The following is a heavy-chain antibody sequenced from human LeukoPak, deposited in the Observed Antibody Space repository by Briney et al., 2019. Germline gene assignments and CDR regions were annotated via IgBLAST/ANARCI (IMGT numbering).Heavy chain of an antibody. J-gene: IGHJ6*02. CDR3: ARGPRREITIFSYYGMDV. V-gene: IGHV4-39*01. D-gene: IGHD3-3*01. CDR1: GGSISSSGYY. Sequence: SETLSLTCTVSGGSISSSGYYWGWIRQPPGKGLEYIGSIYYSGSTYYNPSLKSRITMSVDTSKNQFSLKLSSVTAADTAVYYCARGPRREITIFSYYGMDVWGQGTTVTVSS. CDR2: IYYSGST.